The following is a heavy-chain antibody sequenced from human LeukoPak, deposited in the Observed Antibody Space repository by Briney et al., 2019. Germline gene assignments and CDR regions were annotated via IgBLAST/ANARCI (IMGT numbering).Heavy chain of an antibody. CDR1: GFTFSTYD. CDR3: ARATVIGNAPVPGYMDV. Sequence: GGSLRLSCAASGFTFSTYDMHWVRQVSGKGLEWVSSIGTIGDTFYPGSVKGRFTISRENAKNSLYLQMNGLRARDTAVYYCARATVIGNAPVPGYMDVWGKGTTVTVSS. D-gene: IGHD2-21*01. J-gene: IGHJ6*03. V-gene: IGHV3-13*01. CDR2: IGTIGDT.